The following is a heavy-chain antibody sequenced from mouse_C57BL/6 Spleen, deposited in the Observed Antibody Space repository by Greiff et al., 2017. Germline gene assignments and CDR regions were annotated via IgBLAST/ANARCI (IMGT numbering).Heavy chain of an antibody. J-gene: IGHJ2*01. CDR1: GYTFTSYW. CDR2: IDPSDSET. D-gene: IGHD2-14*01. CDR3: ARYFPQLYDFGY. V-gene: IGHV1-52*01. Sequence: QVQLQQPGAELVRPGSSVKLSCKASGYTFTSYWMHWVKQRPIQGLEWIGNIDPSDSETHYNQKFKDKATLTVDKSSSTAYMQLSSLTSEDSAVYYCARYFPQLYDFGYWGQGTTLTVSS.